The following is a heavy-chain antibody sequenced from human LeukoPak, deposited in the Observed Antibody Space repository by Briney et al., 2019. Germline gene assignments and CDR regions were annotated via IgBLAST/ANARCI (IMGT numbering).Heavy chain of an antibody. CDR3: ARGPPLFEQWLVGFDY. CDR2: INPNSGGT. CDR1: GYTFTGYY. J-gene: IGHJ4*02. D-gene: IGHD6-19*01. V-gene: IGHV1-2*02. Sequence: GASVKVSCKASGYTFTGYYMHWVRQAPGQGLEWMGWINPNSGGTNYAQKLQGRVTMTTDTSTSTAYMELRSLRSDDTAVYYCARGPPLFEQWLVGFDYWGQGTLVTVSS.